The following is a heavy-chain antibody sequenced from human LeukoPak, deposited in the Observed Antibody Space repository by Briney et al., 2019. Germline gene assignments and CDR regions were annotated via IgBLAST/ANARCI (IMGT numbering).Heavy chain of an antibody. CDR2: ISAYNGNT. V-gene: IGHV1-18*01. D-gene: IGHD5-18*01. J-gene: IGHJ5*02. CDR1: GYTFTSYG. Sequence: ASVKVSCKASGYTFTSYGISWVRQAPGQGLEWMGWISAYNGNTNYAQKLQGRVTMTTDTSTSTAYMELRSLRSDDTAVYCCASSRGYSYGENWFDPWGQGTLVTVSS. CDR3: ASSRGYSYGENWFDP.